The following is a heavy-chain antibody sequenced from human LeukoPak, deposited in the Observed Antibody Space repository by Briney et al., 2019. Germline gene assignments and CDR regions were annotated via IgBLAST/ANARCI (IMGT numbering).Heavy chain of an antibody. CDR2: ISSSPSYI. J-gene: IGHJ5*02. V-gene: IGHV3-21*01. CDR3: VSDGSGSYFPHWFDP. CDR1: GFTFSYFS. Sequence: GGSLRLSCAASGFTFSYFSMNWVRQAPRKGLEWVSSISSSPSYIYYADSLKGRFTISRDDAKNSLYLQMNSLRAEDTAVYYCVSDGSGSYFPHWFDPWGQGTLVTVSS. D-gene: IGHD3-10*01.